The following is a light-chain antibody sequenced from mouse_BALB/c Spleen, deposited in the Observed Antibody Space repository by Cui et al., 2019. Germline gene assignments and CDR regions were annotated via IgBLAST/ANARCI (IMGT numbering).Light chain of an antibody. CDR3: LQYDEFPLT. Sequence: IKMTQSPSSMYASLGERVTITCKASQDINSYLSWFQQKPGKSPKTLIYRASRLVDGVPSRFSGSGSGQDYSLTISSLEYEDMGIYYCLQYDEFPLTFGAGTKLELK. J-gene: IGKJ5*01. CDR1: QDINSY. V-gene: IGKV14-111*01. CDR2: RAS.